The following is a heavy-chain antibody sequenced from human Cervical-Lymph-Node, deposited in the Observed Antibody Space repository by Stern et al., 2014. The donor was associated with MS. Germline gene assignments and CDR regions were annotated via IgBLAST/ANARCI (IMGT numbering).Heavy chain of an antibody. J-gene: IGHJ5*02. CDR3: ARGVVSNRAAATLHNLFDP. V-gene: IGHV1-69*09. CDR2: IIPNLGLA. Sequence: QVQLVQSGAEVKKPGSSMNVSCKTSGGTFSSSYAITWMRQAPGQGLEWMGRIIPNLGLANYAQKFQGRVVISADKSTSTTYMELSSLTSEDTAVYYCARGVVSNRAAATLHNLFDPWGQGTLVTVSS. D-gene: IGHD2-15*01. CDR1: GGTFSSSYA.